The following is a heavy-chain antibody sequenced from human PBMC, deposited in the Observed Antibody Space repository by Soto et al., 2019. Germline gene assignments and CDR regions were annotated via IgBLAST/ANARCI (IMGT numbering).Heavy chain of an antibody. CDR2: ISSSGFTI. D-gene: IGHD2-15*01. J-gene: IGHJ6*02. V-gene: IGHV3-11*01. Sequence: QGQLVESGGGLVRPGGSLRLSCATSGFTFGDRYMSWIRQAPGKGLEWVSYISSSGFTIYYADSVKSRFTISRDNANDSLYLQMNSLIAEDTAVYYCARNTKSAAGGDYYGLDVWGHGTKVIVSS. CDR1: GFTFGDRY. CDR3: ARNTKSAAGGDYYGLDV.